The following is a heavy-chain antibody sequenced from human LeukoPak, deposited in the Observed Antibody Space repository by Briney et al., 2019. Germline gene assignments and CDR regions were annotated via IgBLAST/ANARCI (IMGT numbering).Heavy chain of an antibody. CDR2: ITGSGGNT. V-gene: IGHV3-23*01. Sequence: GGSLRLSCAASGFAFSSFAMSWVRQAPGEGLEWVSGITGSGGNTYYADSVKGRFTISRDNSKNTLYLQMNSLRAEDTAVYYCAKDLTSVVAANFDYWGQGTLVTVSS. D-gene: IGHD2-15*01. CDR1: GFAFSSFA. CDR3: AKDLTSVVAANFDY. J-gene: IGHJ4*02.